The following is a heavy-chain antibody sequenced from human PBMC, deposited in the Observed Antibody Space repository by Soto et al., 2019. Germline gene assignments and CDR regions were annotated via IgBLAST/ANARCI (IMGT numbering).Heavy chain of an antibody. V-gene: IGHV4-30-2*03. J-gene: IGHJ5*02. CDR1: GGSISSGGYS. CDR2: IYHSGST. Sequence: PSETLSLTCAVSGGSISSGGYSWSWIRQPPGKGLEWIGYIYHSGSTYYNPSLKSRVTVSVDTSKNQFSLKLSSVTAADTAVYYCARHPRHFWFAPWGQGTLVTVSS. CDR3: ARHPRHFWFAP.